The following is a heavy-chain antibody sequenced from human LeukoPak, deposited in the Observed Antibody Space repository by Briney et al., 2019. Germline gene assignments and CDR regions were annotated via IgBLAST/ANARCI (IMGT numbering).Heavy chain of an antibody. CDR1: GFTFSDYY. CDR3: ARDGFDYYDSSGFPYFDY. Sequence: GGSLRLSCAASGFTFSDYYMSWIRQAPGKGLEWVSYISSSSTYTNYADSVEGRFTVSRDNAKSSLYLQMSSLRAEDTAVYFCARDGFDYYDSSGFPYFDYWGQGTLVTVSS. J-gene: IGHJ4*02. CDR2: ISSSSTYT. V-gene: IGHV3-11*05. D-gene: IGHD3-22*01.